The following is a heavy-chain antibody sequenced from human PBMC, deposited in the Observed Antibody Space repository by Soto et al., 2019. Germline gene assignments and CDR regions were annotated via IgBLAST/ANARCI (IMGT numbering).Heavy chain of an antibody. D-gene: IGHD3-3*01. CDR2: INNSGST. J-gene: IGHJ6*02. V-gene: IGHV4-34*01. CDR3: GRARGVYSDFFCGYYSDHSCCMDL. CDR1: GGSFSGYY. Sequence: SETLSLTCAVYGGSFSGYYWSLIRQPPGKGLEWIGEINNSGSTNYNPSLKSRVTISVDTSKNQFSLKLSSVTAAGTAVYYYGRARGVYSDFFCGYYSDHSCCMDLSGQGT.